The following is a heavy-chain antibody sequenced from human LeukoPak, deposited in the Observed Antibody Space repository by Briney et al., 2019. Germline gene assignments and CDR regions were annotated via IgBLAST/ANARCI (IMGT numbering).Heavy chain of an antibody. CDR2: IIPIFGTA. CDR1: GGTFSSYA. J-gene: IGHJ4*02. V-gene: IGHV1-69*05. Sequence: PVKVSCKASGGTFSSYAISWVRQAPGQGLEWMGGIIPIFGTANYAQKFQGRVTITTDESTSTAYMELSSLRSEDTAVYYCAGGVNCTNGVCYTHYFVYWGQGTLVTVSS. D-gene: IGHD2-8*01. CDR3: AGGVNCTNGVCYTHYFVY.